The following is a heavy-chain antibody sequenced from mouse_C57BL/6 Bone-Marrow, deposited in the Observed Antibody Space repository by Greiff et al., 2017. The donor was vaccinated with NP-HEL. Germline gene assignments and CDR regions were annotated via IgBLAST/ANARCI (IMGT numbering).Heavy chain of an antibody. CDR3: AIPCYGSSCGY. J-gene: IGHJ2*01. D-gene: IGHD1-1*01. CDR2: ISNGGGST. V-gene: IGHV5-12*01. CDR1: GFTFSDYY. Sequence: EVKLMESGGGLVQPGGSLKLSCAASGFTFSDYYMYWVRQTPEQRLEWVAYISNGGGSTYYPDTVKGRFTISRDNAKNTLYLQLSRLKSEDTAMYYYAIPCYGSSCGYWGQGTTLTVSS.